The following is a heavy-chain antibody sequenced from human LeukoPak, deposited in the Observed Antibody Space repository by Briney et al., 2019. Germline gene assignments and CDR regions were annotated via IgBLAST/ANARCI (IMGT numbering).Heavy chain of an antibody. CDR3: LRDRDY. J-gene: IGHJ4*02. Sequence: PGGSLRLSCTASGFTFGDYAMSWVRQAPGKGLVWVSRIKTDGSSTNYADSVKGRFTISRDNAKNTLYLQMNSLRAEDTAVYYCLRDRDYWGQGTLVTVSS. CDR1: GFTFGDYA. CDR2: IKTDGSST. V-gene: IGHV3-74*01.